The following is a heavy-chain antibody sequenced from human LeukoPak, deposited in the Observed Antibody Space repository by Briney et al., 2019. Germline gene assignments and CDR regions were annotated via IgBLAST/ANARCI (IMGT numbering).Heavy chain of an antibody. CDR2: ITGRGEST. V-gene: IGHV3-23*01. CDR1: GFSFSSFS. D-gene: IGHD6-25*01. J-gene: IGHJ4*02. CDR3: AKDRRLASFDY. Sequence: GGSLRLSCAASGFSFSSFSMNWVRQAPGKGLEWVSGITGRGESTYYADSVKGRFTISRDNSKNTLYLQMNSLRAGDTAIYYCAKDRRLASFDYGGQGTLVTVSS.